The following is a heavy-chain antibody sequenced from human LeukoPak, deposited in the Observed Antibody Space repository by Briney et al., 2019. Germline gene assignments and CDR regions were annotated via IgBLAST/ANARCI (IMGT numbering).Heavy chain of an antibody. CDR1: GFTFSSYW. J-gene: IGHJ4*02. Sequence: GGSLRLSCEASGFTFSSYWMSWVRQAPGKGLEWVANIKQDGSEKYYVDSVKGRFTISRDNAKNSLYLQMNSLRAEDTAVYYCARRGYYFDYWGQGTLVTVSS. CDR2: IKQDGSEK. V-gene: IGHV3-7*01. D-gene: IGHD3-16*01. CDR3: ARRGYYFDY.